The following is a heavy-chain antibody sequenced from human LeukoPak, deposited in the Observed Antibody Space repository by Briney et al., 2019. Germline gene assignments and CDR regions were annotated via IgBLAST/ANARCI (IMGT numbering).Heavy chain of an antibody. CDR2: ISTGSSTT. V-gene: IGHV3-48*02. CDR1: EFAFSTYN. CDR3: ARVAAGYSVNYFDY. J-gene: IGHJ4*02. D-gene: IGHD4-23*01. Sequence: GGSLRLSCAASEFAFSTYNMNWVRQAPGKGLEWVSYISTGSSTTYYADSVKGRFTISRDNVENSLYLQMNSLRDEDTAVYYCARVAAGYSVNYFDYWGQGTLVTVSS.